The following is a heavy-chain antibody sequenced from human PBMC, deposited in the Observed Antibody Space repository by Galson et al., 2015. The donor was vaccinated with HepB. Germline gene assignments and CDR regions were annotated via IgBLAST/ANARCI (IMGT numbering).Heavy chain of an antibody. CDR1: GFTFSSYA. V-gene: IGHV3-23*01. CDR2: VSGGGGSI. Sequence: SLRLSCAASGFTFSSYAMSWVRQAPGKGLEWVSTVSGGGGSIYYADSVRGRFTISRGTPKNTLYLQMNSLTADDTAVYYCAKTRDWYFDIWGRSTLVTVSS. J-gene: IGHJ2*01. CDR3: AKTRDWYFDI.